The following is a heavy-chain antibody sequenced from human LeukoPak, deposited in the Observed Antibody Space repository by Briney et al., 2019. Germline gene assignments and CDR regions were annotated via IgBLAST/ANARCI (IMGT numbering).Heavy chain of an antibody. Sequence: PSETLSLTCAVYGGSFSGYYWSWIRQPPGKGLEWIGEINHSGSTNYNPPLKSRVTISVDTSKNQFSLKLSSVTAADTAVYYCARGLDKGAIWYYYYYGMDVWGQGTTVTVSS. CDR2: INHSGST. D-gene: IGHD1-26*01. CDR1: GGSFSGYY. J-gene: IGHJ6*02. CDR3: ARGLDKGAIWYYYYYGMDV. V-gene: IGHV4-34*01.